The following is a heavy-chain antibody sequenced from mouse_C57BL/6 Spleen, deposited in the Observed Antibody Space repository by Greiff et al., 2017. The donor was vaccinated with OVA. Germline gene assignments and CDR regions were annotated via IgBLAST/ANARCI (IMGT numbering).Heavy chain of an antibody. J-gene: IGHJ1*03. CDR2: ISSGGSYT. Sequence: EVMLVESGGDLVKPGGSLKLSCAASGFTFSSYGMSWVRQTPDKRLEWVATISSGGSYTYYPDSVKGRFTISRDNAKNTLYLQMSSLKSEDTAMYYCARHGTTVVEGYWYFDVWGTGTTVTVSS. D-gene: IGHD1-1*01. CDR1: GFTFSSYG. CDR3: ARHGTTVVEGYWYFDV. V-gene: IGHV5-6*01.